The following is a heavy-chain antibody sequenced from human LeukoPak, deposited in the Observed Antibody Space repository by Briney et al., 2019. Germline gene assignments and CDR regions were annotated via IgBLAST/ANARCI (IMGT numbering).Heavy chain of an antibody. CDR1: GFTFSSYR. CDR3: ARISRSTSPIGAFDI. J-gene: IGHJ3*02. V-gene: IGHV3-21*01. CDR2: ISSSTSYI. Sequence: GGSLRLSCAASGFTFSSYRMSWVRQARGKGREWVSSISSSTSYIFYADSVNGRFTISRDNAKNSLYLQMHSPRAEDTAVYYCARISRSTSPIGAFDIWGQGTMVTVSS. D-gene: IGHD2-2*01.